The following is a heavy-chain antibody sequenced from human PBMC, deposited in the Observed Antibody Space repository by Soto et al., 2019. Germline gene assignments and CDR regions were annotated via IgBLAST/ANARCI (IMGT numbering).Heavy chain of an antibody. J-gene: IGHJ4*02. V-gene: IGHV4-61*01. CDR3: ARENLRGYSGYVIDY. CDR2: IYYSGST. Sequence: QVQLQESGPGLVKPSETLSLTCTVSGGSVSSGSYYWSWIRQPPGTGLEWIGYIYYSGSTNYNPSLKSRVTISVDTSKNQFPLKLSSVTAADTAVYYCARENLRGYSGYVIDYWGQGTLVTVSS. CDR1: GGSVSSGSYY. D-gene: IGHD5-12*01.